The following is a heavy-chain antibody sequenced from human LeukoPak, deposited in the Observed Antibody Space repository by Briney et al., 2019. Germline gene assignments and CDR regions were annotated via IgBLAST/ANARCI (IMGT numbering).Heavy chain of an antibody. D-gene: IGHD3-22*01. Sequence: PSETLSLTCGVSGGSIDSTNYWSWVRQPPGKGLEWIGEINHSGSTNYNPSLRSRVTISVDTSKNHFSLKVSSVTAADTALYYCARGLSYYDSSGFYYYYGTDVWGQGTTVTVSS. V-gene: IGHV4/OR15-8*01. CDR3: ARGLSYYDSSGFYYYYGTDV. CDR1: GGSIDSTNY. J-gene: IGHJ6*02. CDR2: INHSGST.